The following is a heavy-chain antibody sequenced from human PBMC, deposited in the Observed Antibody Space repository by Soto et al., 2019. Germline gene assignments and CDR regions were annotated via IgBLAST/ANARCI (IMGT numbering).Heavy chain of an antibody. V-gene: IGHV4-30-2*01. CDR3: ARGGGFDSFDY. D-gene: IGHD3-10*01. Sequence: PSETLSLTCTVFGASITYGAYSWSWIRQTPGKGLEWIGYINHLETTFYNPSFESRLTLSIDRTKNQFSLNLKSMSAADRAVYFCARGGGFDSFDYWGQGILVTVSS. CDR1: GASITYGAYS. J-gene: IGHJ4*02. CDR2: INHLETT.